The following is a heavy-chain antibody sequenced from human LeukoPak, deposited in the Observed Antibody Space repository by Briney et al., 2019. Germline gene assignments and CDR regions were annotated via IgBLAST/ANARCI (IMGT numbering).Heavy chain of an antibody. CDR3: ARVDPDSSSTLEVFDY. Sequence: SETLSLTRTVSGDSIRSYYWSWVRQPPGKGLEWRGYIYYSGSTNYNPSLKSRVTISVDTSKNQFSLKLSSVTAADTAVYYCARVDPDSSSTLEVFDYWGQGTLVTVSS. D-gene: IGHD6-6*01. V-gene: IGHV4-59*01. CDR1: GDSIRSYY. J-gene: IGHJ4*02. CDR2: IYYSGST.